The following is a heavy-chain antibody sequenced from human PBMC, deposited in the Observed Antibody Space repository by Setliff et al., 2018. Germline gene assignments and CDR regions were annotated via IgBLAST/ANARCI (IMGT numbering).Heavy chain of an antibody. CDR2: ISGSGGST. D-gene: IGHD4-4*01. CDR3: AKDRDYTGVGLYYGMDV. J-gene: IGHJ6*02. CDR1: GFTFSSYA. V-gene: IGHV3-23*01. Sequence: GGSLRLSCAASGFTFSSYAMSWVRQAPGKGLEWVSAISGSGGSTYYADSVKGRFTISRDNSKNTLYLQMNSLRAEDTAVYYCAKDRDYTGVGLYYGMDVWGQGTTVTVSS.